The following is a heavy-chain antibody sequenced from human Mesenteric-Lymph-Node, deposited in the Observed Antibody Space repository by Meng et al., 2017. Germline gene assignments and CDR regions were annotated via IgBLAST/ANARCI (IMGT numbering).Heavy chain of an antibody. J-gene: IGHJ4*02. CDR1: GGSISSYY. D-gene: IGHD6-19*01. CDR3: ARINGQWLVLDY. CDR2: IYYSGST. Sequence: GSLRLSCTVSGGSISSYYWSWIRQPPGKGLEWIGYIYYSGSTNYNPSLKSRITISVDPSKNQFSLKLSSVTAADTAVYYCARINGQWLVLDYWGQGTLVTVSS. V-gene: IGHV4-59*08.